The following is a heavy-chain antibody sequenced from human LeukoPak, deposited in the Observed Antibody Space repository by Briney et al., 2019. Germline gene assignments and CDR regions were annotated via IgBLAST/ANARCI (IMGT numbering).Heavy chain of an antibody. D-gene: IGHD5-18*01. V-gene: IGHV3-7*03. CDR3: ARVDTAMVIVYYYGMDV. CDR2: IKQDGSEK. CDR1: GFTFSSYW. J-gene: IGHJ6*02. Sequence: GGSLRLSCAASGFTFSSYWMSWVHQAPGKGLEWVANIKQDGSEKYYVDSVKGRFTISRDNAKNSLYLQMNSLRAEDTAVYYCARVDTAMVIVYYYGMDVWGQGTTVTVSS.